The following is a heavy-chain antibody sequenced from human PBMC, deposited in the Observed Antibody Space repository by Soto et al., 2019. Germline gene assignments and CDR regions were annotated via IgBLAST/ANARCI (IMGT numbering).Heavy chain of an antibody. J-gene: IGHJ4*02. Sequence: GGSLRLSCATSGSTFGGYGMHWVRQAPGKGLEWVAVILYDGSNKYYADSAKGRFTVSRDNSKNTLFLQMNSLRAEDTAVYYCARDGPAGGTRRALRDYWGQGTLVTVSS. V-gene: IGHV3-33*02. CDR2: ILYDGSNK. CDR3: ARDGPAGGTRRALRDY. D-gene: IGHD4-17*01. CDR1: GSTFGGYG.